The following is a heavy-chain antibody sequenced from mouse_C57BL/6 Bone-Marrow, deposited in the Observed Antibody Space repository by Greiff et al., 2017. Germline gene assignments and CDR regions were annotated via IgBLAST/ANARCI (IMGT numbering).Heavy chain of an antibody. J-gene: IGHJ4*01. CDR3: ARGENEGYAMDY. V-gene: IGHV3-8*01. Sequence: EVKLMESGPGLAKPSQTLSLTCSATGYSITSDYWHWIRKFPGHKLEYMGYISYSGSTYYNPSLNSRISITRDTSKNQYYLQLNSVNTEDTATDYCARGENEGYAMDYWGQGTSVTVSS. CDR1: GYSITSDY. CDR2: ISYSGST.